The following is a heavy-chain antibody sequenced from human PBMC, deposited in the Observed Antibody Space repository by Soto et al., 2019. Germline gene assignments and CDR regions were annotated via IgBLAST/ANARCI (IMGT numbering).Heavy chain of an antibody. CDR1: GYTFTSYY. Sequence: VASVKVSCKASGYTFTSYYMHWVRQAPGQGLEWMGIINPSGGSTSYAQKFQGRVTMTSDTSTSTVYMELSSLRSEDTAVYYCARDPYGSGSGYFYYYGMDVWGQGTTVTVSS. CDR3: ARDPYGSGSGYFYYYGMDV. CDR2: INPSGGST. D-gene: IGHD3-10*01. V-gene: IGHV1-46*01. J-gene: IGHJ6*02.